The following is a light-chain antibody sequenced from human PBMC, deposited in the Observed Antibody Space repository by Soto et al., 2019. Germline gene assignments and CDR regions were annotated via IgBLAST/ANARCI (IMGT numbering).Light chain of an antibody. CDR3: QQYGSSPYT. Sequence: DIVLTQSPGTLSLSPGERATLSCRASQSVSSSLAWYQQKPGQAPGLLISGASSRATGIPDRFSGSGSGTDFTLTISRLEPEDFAVYYCQQYGSSPYTFGQGTKLEIK. CDR1: QSVSSS. CDR2: GAS. J-gene: IGKJ2*01. V-gene: IGKV3-20*01.